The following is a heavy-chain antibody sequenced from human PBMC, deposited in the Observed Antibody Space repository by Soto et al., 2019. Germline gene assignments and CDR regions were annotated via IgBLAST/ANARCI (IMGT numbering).Heavy chain of an antibody. J-gene: IGHJ3*02. CDR1: EGTFSSYA. D-gene: IGHD3-10*01. CDR3: ARDNEYVVRGVDAFDI. Sequence: EASVKVSCKASEGTFSSYAISWVRQAPGQGLEWMGGIIPIFGTANYAQKFQGRVTITADESTSTAYMELSSLRSEDTAVYYCARDNEYVVRGVDAFDIWGQGTMVTVSS. CDR2: IIPIFGTA. V-gene: IGHV1-69*13.